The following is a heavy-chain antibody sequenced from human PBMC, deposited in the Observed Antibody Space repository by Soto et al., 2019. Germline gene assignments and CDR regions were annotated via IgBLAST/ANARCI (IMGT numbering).Heavy chain of an antibody. V-gene: IGHV1-69*12. J-gene: IGHJ4*02. CDR2: IIPIFGTA. Sequence: QVQLVQSGAEVKKPGSSVKVSCKASGGTFSSYAISWVRQAPGQGLEWMGGIIPIFGTANYAQKFQGRVTSTADESTSTAYMELSSLRTEDTAVYYCARDGYYYDSSGYYYYFGYWGQGTLVTVSS. D-gene: IGHD3-22*01. CDR3: ARDGYYYDSSGYYYYFGY. CDR1: GGTFSSYA.